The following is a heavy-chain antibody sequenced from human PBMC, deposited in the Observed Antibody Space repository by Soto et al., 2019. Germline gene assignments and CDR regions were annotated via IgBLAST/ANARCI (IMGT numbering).Heavy chain of an antibody. CDR3: AKDGHRSGWYYFDY. D-gene: IGHD6-19*01. Sequence: EVQLLESGGALVQPGGSLRLSCAASGFTFSSYAMTWVRQAPGKGLEWVSGISGSGGGTYYADSVKGRFTISRDNSKNTRYLQMNSLRAEDTAVYYCAKDGHRSGWYYFDYWGQGTLVTVSS. J-gene: IGHJ4*02. V-gene: IGHV3-23*01. CDR2: ISGSGGGT. CDR1: GFTFSSYA.